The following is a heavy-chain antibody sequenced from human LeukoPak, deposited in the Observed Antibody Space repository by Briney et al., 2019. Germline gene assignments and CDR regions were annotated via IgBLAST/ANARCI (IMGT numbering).Heavy chain of an antibody. CDR1: GFTFSSYS. J-gene: IGHJ4*02. CDR2: ISSSSSYI. V-gene: IGHV3-21*01. Sequence: GGSLRLSCAASGFTFSSYSMNWVRQAPGKGLEWVSSISSSSSYIYYADSVKGRFTTSRDNAKNSLYLQMNSLRAEDTAVYYCARGLWSDLFDYWGQGTLVTVSS. CDR3: ARGLWSDLFDY. D-gene: IGHD3-10*01.